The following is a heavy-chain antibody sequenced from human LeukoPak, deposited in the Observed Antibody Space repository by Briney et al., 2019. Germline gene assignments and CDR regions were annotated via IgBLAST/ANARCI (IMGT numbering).Heavy chain of an antibody. CDR3: ARDLATGPAGYYFDY. V-gene: IGHV4-30-4*01. D-gene: IGHD2-2*01. Sequence: SETLSLTCTVSGGSLSSGDYYWSWIRQPPGKGLEWIGYIYYSGSTYYNPSLKSRVTISVGTSKNQFSLKLSSVTAADTAVYYCARDLATGPAGYYFDYWGRGTLVTVSS. CDR2: IYYSGST. J-gene: IGHJ4*02. CDR1: GGSLSSGDYY.